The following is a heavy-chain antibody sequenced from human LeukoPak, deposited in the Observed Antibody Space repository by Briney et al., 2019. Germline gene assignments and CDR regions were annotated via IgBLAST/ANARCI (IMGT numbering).Heavy chain of an antibody. CDR3: ARDGYNAIDY. CDR1: GGSISSSSYS. V-gene: IGHV4-39*07. J-gene: IGHJ4*02. D-gene: IGHD5-24*01. Sequence: SETLPLTCAVSGGSISSSSYSWGWIRQPPGKGLEWIGIIYYSGITYYNPSLKSRVTISVDTSKNQFSLKMSSVTAADTAVYYCARDGYNAIDYWGQGTLVTVSS. CDR2: IYYSGIT.